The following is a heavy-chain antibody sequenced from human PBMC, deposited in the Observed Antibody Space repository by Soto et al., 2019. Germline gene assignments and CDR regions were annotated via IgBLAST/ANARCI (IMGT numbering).Heavy chain of an antibody. V-gene: IGHV3-23*01. CDR1: GFTFSSYA. Sequence: PGGSLRLSCAASGFTFSSYAMSWVRQAPGKGLEWVSAISGSGGSTYYADSVKGRFTISRDNSKNTLYLQMNSLRAEDTAVYYCAKDLSGLRFLEWPAYYFDYWGQGTLVTVSS. J-gene: IGHJ4*02. D-gene: IGHD3-3*01. CDR3: AKDLSGLRFLEWPAYYFDY. CDR2: ISGSGGST.